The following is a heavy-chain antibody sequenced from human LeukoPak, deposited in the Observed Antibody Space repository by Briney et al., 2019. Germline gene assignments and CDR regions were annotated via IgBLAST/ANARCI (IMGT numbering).Heavy chain of an antibody. Sequence: GGSLRLSCAASGFTFSTYWMSWVRQAPGKGLEWVANIKQDGSEKYYVDSVKGRFTISRDNAKNSLYLQMNSLRAEDTAVYYCARLPGGVVIDAGLYWGQGTLVTVSS. D-gene: IGHD2-21*01. V-gene: IGHV3-7*01. J-gene: IGHJ4*02. CDR3: ARLPGGVVIDAGLY. CDR1: GFTFSTYW. CDR2: IKQDGSEK.